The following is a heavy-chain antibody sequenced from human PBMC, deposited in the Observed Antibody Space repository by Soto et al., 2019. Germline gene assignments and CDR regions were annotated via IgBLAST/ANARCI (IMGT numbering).Heavy chain of an antibody. D-gene: IGHD2-15*01. CDR3: ARQLVGKKYNWFDP. V-gene: IGHV4-39*01. CDR2: IYYSGST. Sequence: TSETLSLTCTVSGGSISSSSYYWGWIRQPPGKGLEWIGSIYYSGSTYYNPSLKSRVTISVDTSKNQFSLKLSSVTAADTAVYYCARQLVGKKYNWFDPWGQGTLVTVSS. CDR1: GGSISSSSYY. J-gene: IGHJ5*02.